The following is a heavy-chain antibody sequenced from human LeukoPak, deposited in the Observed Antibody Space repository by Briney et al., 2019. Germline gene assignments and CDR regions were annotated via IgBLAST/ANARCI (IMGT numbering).Heavy chain of an antibody. V-gene: IGHV4-34*01. CDR2: INHSGST. CDR3: ARGEYCSSTSCYVYYYYGMDV. CDR1: GGSFSGYY. D-gene: IGHD2-2*01. J-gene: IGHJ6*04. Sequence: SETLSLTCAVYGGSFSGYYWSWIRQPPGKGLEWIGEINHSGSTIYNPSLTSRVTISVDTSKNQFSLKLSSVTAADTAVYYCARGEYCSSTSCYVYYYYGMDVWGKGTTVTVSS.